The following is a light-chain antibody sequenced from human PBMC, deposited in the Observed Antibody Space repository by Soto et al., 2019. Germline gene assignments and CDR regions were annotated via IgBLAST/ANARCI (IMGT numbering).Light chain of an antibody. V-gene: IGKV3D-15*01. CDR2: GAS. Sequence: EIVMTQSPATLSVSPGERATLSYRASQSVSSKLAWYQQKPGQAPRLLIHGASTRATGIPARFTGSGSGTEFTLTISSLQSEDFAVYYCQQYNNWPPITFGQGTRLEIK. J-gene: IGKJ5*01. CDR3: QQYNNWPPIT. CDR1: QSVSSK.